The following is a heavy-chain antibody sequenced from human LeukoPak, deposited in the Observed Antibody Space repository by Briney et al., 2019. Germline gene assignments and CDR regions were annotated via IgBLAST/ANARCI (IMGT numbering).Heavy chain of an antibody. CDR2: IYYSGST. CDR1: GGSISSSSYY. D-gene: IGHD7-27*01. CDR3: ARLRLRGPFNWGSFAY. J-gene: IGHJ4*02. V-gene: IGHV4-39*01. Sequence: SETLSLTCTVSGGSISSSSYYWGWIRQPPGKGLEWIGSIYYSGSTYYNPSLKSRVPISVDTSKNQFSLKLSSVTAADTAVYYCARLRLRGPFNWGSFAYWGQGTLVTVSS.